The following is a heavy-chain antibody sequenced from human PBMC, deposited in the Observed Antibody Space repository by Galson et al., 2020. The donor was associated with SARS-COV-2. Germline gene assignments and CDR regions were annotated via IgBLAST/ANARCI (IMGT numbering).Heavy chain of an antibody. V-gene: IGHV3-13*04. CDR2: IGADGRT. Sequence: GGSLRLSCAASGFTFSSYAMHWVRQLTGKGLEWVSGIGADGRTYYPDSLKGRFTISRDNARNSLHLQMNSLTAGDTAVYYCARDDDSSGMGAFDVWGRGTMVTVSS. J-gene: IGHJ3*01. CDR1: GFTFSSYA. CDR3: ARDDDSSGMGAFDV. D-gene: IGHD3-22*01.